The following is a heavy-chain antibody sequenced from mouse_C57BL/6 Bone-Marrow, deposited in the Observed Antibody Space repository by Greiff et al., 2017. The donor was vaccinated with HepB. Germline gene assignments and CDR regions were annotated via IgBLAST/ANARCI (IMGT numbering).Heavy chain of an antibody. J-gene: IGHJ1*03. CDR2: IDPENGDI. CDR1: GFNIKDDY. D-gene: IGHD1-1*01. CDR3: TLITTVVAGDWYFEV. Sequence: SGAELVRPGASVKLSCTASGFNIKDDYMHWVKQRPEQGLEWIGWIDPENGDIEYASKFQGKATITADTSSNTAYLQRSSLTSEDTAVYYCTLITTVVAGDWYFEVWGTGTTVTVST. V-gene: IGHV14-4*01.